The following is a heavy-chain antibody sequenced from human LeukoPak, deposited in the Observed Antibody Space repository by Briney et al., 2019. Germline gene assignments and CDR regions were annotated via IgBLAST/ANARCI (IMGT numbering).Heavy chain of an antibody. V-gene: IGHV3-21*01. J-gene: IGHJ5*02. CDR1: GFTFSSYS. Sequence: PGGSLRLSCAASGFTFSSYSMNWVRQAPGKGLEWVSSISSSSSYIYYADSVKGRFTISRDNAKNSLYLQMNSLRAEDTAVYYCARSDSSGLYPEYDPWRQGTLVTVSS. CDR3: ARSDSSGLYPEYDP. CDR2: ISSSSSYI. D-gene: IGHD6-19*01.